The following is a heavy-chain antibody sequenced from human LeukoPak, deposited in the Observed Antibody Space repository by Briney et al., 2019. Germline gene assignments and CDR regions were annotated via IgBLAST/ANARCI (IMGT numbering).Heavy chain of an antibody. V-gene: IGHV4-4*07. J-gene: IGHJ6*03. CDR1: GGSISSYY. Sequence: PSETLSLTCTVSGGSISSYYWSWIRQPAGRGLEWIGRIYTSGSTNYNPSLKSRVTMSVDTSKNQFSLKLSSVTAADTAVYYCARGWGYRYSSSWYYYMDVWGKGTTVTVSS. D-gene: IGHD6-13*01. CDR2: IYTSGST. CDR3: ARGWGYRYSSSWYYYMDV.